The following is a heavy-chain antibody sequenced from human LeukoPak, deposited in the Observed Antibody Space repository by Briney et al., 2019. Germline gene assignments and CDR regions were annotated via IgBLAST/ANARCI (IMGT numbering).Heavy chain of an antibody. J-gene: IGHJ6*02. V-gene: IGHV1-69*13. CDR1: GGIFRSYG. Sequence: SVKVSCKTSGGIFRSYGLNWVRQAPGQGLEWMGGFIPILGTPKYAQNLQGRVTITADESTSTGYMELSSLRYEDTAVYYCARGLYCRSSTGCSDYGMDVWGQGTTVTVSS. CDR3: ARGLYCRSSTGCSDYGMDV. CDR2: FIPILGTP. D-gene: IGHD2-15*01.